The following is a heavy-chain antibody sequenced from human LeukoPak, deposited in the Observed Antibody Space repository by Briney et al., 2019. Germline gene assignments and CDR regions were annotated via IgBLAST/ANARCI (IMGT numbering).Heavy chain of an antibody. D-gene: IGHD4-17*01. CDR1: GFTVSSNY. J-gene: IGHJ4*02. Sequence: GGSLRLSCAASGFTVSSNYMSWVRQAPGKGLEWVSVIYSGGSTYYADSVKGRFTISRDNSKNTLYLQMNSLRAEDTAVYYCATTVREASFDYWGQGTLVTVSS. CDR2: IYSGGST. CDR3: ATTVREASFDY. V-gene: IGHV3-53*05.